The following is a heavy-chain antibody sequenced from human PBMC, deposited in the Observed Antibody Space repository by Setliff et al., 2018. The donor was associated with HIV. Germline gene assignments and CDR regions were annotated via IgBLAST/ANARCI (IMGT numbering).Heavy chain of an antibody. Sequence: PSETLSLTCTVSGGSISSGNYYWSWIRQHPGKGLEWIGYIYYSGSTYYNPSLKSRVTMSVDTSKNQFSLKVTSVTAADTAVYYCARDSYDSSGRNWFDPWGQGTLVTVSS. V-gene: IGHV4-31*03. D-gene: IGHD3-22*01. J-gene: IGHJ5*02. CDR2: IYYSGST. CDR1: GGSISSGNYY. CDR3: ARDSYDSSGRNWFDP.